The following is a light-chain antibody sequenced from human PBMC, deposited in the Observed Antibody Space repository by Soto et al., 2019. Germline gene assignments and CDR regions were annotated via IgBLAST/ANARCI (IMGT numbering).Light chain of an antibody. CDR1: QSVSSSY. CDR3: QQYGTSPGT. V-gene: IGKV3-20*01. J-gene: IGKJ1*01. Sequence: EIVMTQSPGTLSLSPGERATLSCRAGQSVSSSYLAWYQQKSGQAPRLLIYGVSSRATGIPDRFSGSGSGTDFTLTISRLEPEDFAVYYCQQYGTSPGTFGQGTKVEIK. CDR2: GVS.